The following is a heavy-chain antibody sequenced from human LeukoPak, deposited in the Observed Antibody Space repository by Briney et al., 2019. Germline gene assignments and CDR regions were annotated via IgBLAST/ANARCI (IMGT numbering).Heavy chain of an antibody. J-gene: IGHJ4*02. CDR3: ARDAPEAVALQFDY. CDR2: IFSSGNT. Sequence: GGSLRLSCAVSGFTVSGFYMSWVRRAPGKGLEWVSTIFSSGNTYYADSVQGRFFISRDSSKNTAYLQMNSLRAEDTAMYYCARDAPEAVALQFDYWGQGTLVTVSS. D-gene: IGHD4-23*01. CDR1: GFTVSGFY. V-gene: IGHV3-53*01.